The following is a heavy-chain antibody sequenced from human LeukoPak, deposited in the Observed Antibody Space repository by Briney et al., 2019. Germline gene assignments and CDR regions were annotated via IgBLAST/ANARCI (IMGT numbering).Heavy chain of an antibody. V-gene: IGHV1-69*06. D-gene: IGHD3-10*01. CDR2: IIPIFGTA. CDR3: ARGFASMVRGVINRTPFDY. Sequence: GSSVKVSCKASGGTCSSYAISWVRQAPGQGLEWMGGIIPIFGTANYAQKFQGRVTITADKSTSTAYMELSSLRSEDTAVYYCARGFASMVRGVINRTPFDYWGQGTLVTVSS. CDR1: GGTCSSYA. J-gene: IGHJ4*02.